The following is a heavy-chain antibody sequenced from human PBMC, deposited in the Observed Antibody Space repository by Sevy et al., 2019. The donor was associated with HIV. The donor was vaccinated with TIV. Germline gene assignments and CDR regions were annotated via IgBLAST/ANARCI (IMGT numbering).Heavy chain of an antibody. V-gene: IGHV3-30-3*01. CDR3: ARKPGGKDAFDI. CDR1: GFTFSSYA. Sequence: GGSLRLSCAASGFTFSSYAMHWVRQAPGKGLEWVAVISYDGSNKYYADSVKGRFTISGDNSKNTLYLQRNSLGADDTAVYYCARKPGGKDAFDIWGQGTMVTVSS. CDR2: ISYDGSNK. J-gene: IGHJ3*02. D-gene: IGHD3-16*01.